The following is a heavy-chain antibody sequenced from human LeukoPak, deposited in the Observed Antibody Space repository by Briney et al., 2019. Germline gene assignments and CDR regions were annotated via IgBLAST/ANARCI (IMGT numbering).Heavy chain of an antibody. CDR3: ARDRGVVVPDAFDI. V-gene: IGHV3-21*01. D-gene: IGHD3-10*01. CDR2: ITASSTAI. Sequence: GGSLRLSCAASGFTFNTYTMNWVRQAPGKGLEWVSSITASSTAIYSADSVKGRFTISRDNAKNLLYLQMNSLRAEDTAVYYCARDRGVVVPDAFDIWGQGTMVTVSS. CDR1: GFTFNTYT. J-gene: IGHJ3*02.